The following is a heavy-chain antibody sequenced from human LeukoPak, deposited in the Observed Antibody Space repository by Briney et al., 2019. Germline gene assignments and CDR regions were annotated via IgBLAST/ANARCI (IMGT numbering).Heavy chain of an antibody. CDR2: IASAGRGAT. CDR1: GFTFSTYD. J-gene: IGHJ5*02. V-gene: IGHV3-23*01. Sequence: GSLRLSCAASGFTFSTYDISWVRQAPGKGLEWVATIASAGRGATYYADSVKGRLTVSTDKSKKTLYLQMNRLRVQDTAIYYCAELNDRINWFDPWGQGALVIVSS. D-gene: IGHD1-1*01. CDR3: AELNDRINWFDP.